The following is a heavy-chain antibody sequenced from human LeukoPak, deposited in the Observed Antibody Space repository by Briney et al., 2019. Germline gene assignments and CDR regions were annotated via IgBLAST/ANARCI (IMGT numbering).Heavy chain of an antibody. V-gene: IGHV4-59*02. CDR1: GGSVSGYY. J-gene: IGHJ4*02. CDR2: VYYSGST. CDR3: ARIHRYCSGGACYVLDN. D-gene: IGHD2-15*01. Sequence: SETLSLTCVVSGGSVSGYYWGWIRQPPGRGLEWIGYVYYSGSTNCNPSFKSRITISVDTSRNQFSLQLSSVTAADTAVYYCARIHRYCSGGACYVLDNWGQGTLVAVSS.